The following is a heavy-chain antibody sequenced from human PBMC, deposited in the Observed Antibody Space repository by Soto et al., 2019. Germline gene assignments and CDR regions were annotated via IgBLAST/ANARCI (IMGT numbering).Heavy chain of an antibody. J-gene: IGHJ4*02. CDR1: GYTLTELS. CDR3: ATVRPYPPNYYYDISGYPPPNI. V-gene: IGHV1-24*01. D-gene: IGHD3-22*01. Sequence: GASVKVSCKVSGYTLTELSMHWVRQAPGKGLEWMGGFDPEDGETIYAQKFQGRVTMTEDTSTDTAYMELSSLRSEDTAVYYCATVRPYPPNYYYDISGYPPPNIRGQGTLVTVSS. CDR2: FDPEDGET.